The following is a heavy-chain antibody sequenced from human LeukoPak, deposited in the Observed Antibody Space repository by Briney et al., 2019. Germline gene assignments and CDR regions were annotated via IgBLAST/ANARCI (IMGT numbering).Heavy chain of an antibody. CDR1: GGSVTNYY. CDR3: AADTTSRYRADH. CDR2: AYYSGST. J-gene: IGHJ4*02. Sequence: SETLSLTCTVSGGSVTNYYWSWIRQPPGKGLEWIGYAYYSGSTNHNPSLKSRVTISVDTSKNQISLKLSSVTAADSAVYFCAADTTSRYRADHWGQGTLVTVSS. D-gene: IGHD6-13*01. V-gene: IGHV4-59*02.